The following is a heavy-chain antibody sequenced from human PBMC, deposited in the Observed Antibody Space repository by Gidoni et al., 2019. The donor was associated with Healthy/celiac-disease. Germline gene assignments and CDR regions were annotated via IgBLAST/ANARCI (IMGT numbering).Heavy chain of an antibody. CDR2: ISGYNGNT. Sequence: QVQLVQSGAEVKKPGASVKVSCQASGYPFPSHRNSWVRQAPGQGLEWMGWISGYNGNTNYAQKLQGRVTMTTDTSTSTAYMELRSLRSDDTAVYYCARDRTVYYGSGSLNWFDPWGQGTLVTVSS. V-gene: IGHV1-18*01. CDR3: ARDRTVYYGSGSLNWFDP. J-gene: IGHJ5*02. D-gene: IGHD3-10*01. CDR1: GYPFPSHR.